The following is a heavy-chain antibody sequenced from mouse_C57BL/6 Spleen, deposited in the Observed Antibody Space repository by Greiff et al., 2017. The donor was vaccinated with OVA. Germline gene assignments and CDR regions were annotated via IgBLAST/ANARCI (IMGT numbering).Heavy chain of an antibody. CDR1: GFTFSDFY. CDR3: ARDASGWAWFAY. J-gene: IGHJ3*01. CDR2: SRNKANDYTT. Sequence: EVQVVESGGGLVQSGRSLRLSCATSGFTFSDFYMEWVRQAPGKGLEWIAASRNKANDYTTEYSASVKGRFIVSRDTSQSILYLQMNALRAEDTAIYYCARDASGWAWFAYWGQGTLVTVSA. V-gene: IGHV7-1*01. D-gene: IGHD3-1*01.